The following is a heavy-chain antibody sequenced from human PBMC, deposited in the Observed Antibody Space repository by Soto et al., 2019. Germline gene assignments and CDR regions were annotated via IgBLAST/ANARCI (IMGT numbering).Heavy chain of an antibody. CDR1: GGSISSNY. V-gene: IGHV4-59*01. Sequence: SETLSLTCTVSGGSISSNYWTWIQQPPGKGLEWIGYVYNSGSTNYNPSLKSRVTISEDTSKSQFSLKVNSMTAADTAVYYCARYRREAVAGYTLDNWGQGTLVTVLL. D-gene: IGHD6-13*01. CDR3: ARYRREAVAGYTLDN. CDR2: VYNSGST. J-gene: IGHJ4*02.